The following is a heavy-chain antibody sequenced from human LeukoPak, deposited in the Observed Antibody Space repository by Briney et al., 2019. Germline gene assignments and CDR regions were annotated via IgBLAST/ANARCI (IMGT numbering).Heavy chain of an antibody. J-gene: IGHJ4*02. CDR1: GGSISSSNW. D-gene: IGHD6-19*01. CDR2: IYHSGST. CDR3: ATSYRSGWGFDI. Sequence: PSGTLSLTCAVSGGSISSSNWWSWVRQPPGKGLEWIGEIYHSGSTNYNPSLKSRVTMSEDTSKSQFSLRLSSMTATDTAVYYCATSYRSGWGFDIWGLGTLVTVSS. V-gene: IGHV4-4*02.